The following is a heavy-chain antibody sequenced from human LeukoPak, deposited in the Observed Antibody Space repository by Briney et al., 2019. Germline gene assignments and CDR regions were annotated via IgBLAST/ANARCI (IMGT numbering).Heavy chain of an antibody. V-gene: IGHV3-53*01. J-gene: IGHJ6*03. CDR3: AKSGRSGDYRGFLRRDYYYYYYYMDV. D-gene: IGHD4-17*01. Sequence: PGGSLRLSCAASGLTVSSNYMNWVRQAPGKGLEWVSVIYSGGSTYYADSVKGRFTISRDNSKNTLYLQMNSLRAEDTAVYYCAKSGRSGDYRGFLRRDYYYYYYYMDVWGKGTTVTVSS. CDR1: GLTVSSNY. CDR2: IYSGGST.